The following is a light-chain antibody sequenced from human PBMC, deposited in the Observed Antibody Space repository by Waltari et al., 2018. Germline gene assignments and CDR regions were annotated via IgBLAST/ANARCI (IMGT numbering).Light chain of an antibody. CDR3: QHYVRLPAT. CDR1: QSLSRA. J-gene: IGKJ1*01. Sequence: EIVLTQSPDTLSLSLGVRATLSCRASQSLSRALAWYQQKPGQAPRLLIYDASRRATGIPDRFSGSGSGTDFSLTITRLEPEDFALYSCQHYVRLPATCGQGTKVEIK. V-gene: IGKV3-20*01. CDR2: DAS.